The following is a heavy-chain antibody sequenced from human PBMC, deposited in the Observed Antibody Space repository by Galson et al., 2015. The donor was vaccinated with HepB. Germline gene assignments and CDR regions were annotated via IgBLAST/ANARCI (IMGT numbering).Heavy chain of an antibody. D-gene: IGHD6-19*01. CDR3: ASDSSGWYWAFDY. V-gene: IGHV3-53*01. Sequence: SLRLSCAASGFTVSSNYMNWVRQAPGKGLEWVSVIYSGGSTYYADSVKGRFTISRDNSKNTLYLQMNSLRAEDTAVYYCASDSSGWYWAFDYWGQGTLVTVSS. CDR1: GFTVSSNY. CDR2: IYSGGST. J-gene: IGHJ4*02.